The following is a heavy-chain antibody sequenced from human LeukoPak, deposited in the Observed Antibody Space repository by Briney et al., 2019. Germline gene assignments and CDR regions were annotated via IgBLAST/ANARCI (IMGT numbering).Heavy chain of an antibody. Sequence: QSGGSLRLSCAASGFTFSSYAMSWVRQAPGKGLEWVSAISGSGGSTYYADSVKGRFTISRDNSKNTLYLQMNSLRAEDTAVYYCAKWQRPYCSSTSCQVFDYWGQETLVTVSS. D-gene: IGHD2-2*01. J-gene: IGHJ4*02. CDR1: GFTFSSYA. CDR3: AKWQRPYCSSTSCQVFDY. CDR2: ISGSGGST. V-gene: IGHV3-23*01.